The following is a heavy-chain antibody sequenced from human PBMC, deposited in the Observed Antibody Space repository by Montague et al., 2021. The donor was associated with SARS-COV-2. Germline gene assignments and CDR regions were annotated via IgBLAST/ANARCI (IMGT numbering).Heavy chain of an antibody. CDR3: ARIPYLAAGYYFDY. J-gene: IGHJ4*02. D-gene: IGHD2-21*01. Sequence: SETLSLTCSVSGASITTYYWSWIRQPPGKRLEWIAYIFHSGHTNYNPSLKSRVAISIDTSRNQFSLSLTSITAADTAVYYCARIPYLAAGYYFDYGGLGTLVAV. V-gene: IGHV4-59*01. CDR1: GASITTYY. CDR2: IFHSGHT.